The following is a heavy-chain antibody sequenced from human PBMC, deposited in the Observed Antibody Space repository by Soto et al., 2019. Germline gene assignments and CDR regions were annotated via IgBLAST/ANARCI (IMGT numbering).Heavy chain of an antibody. J-gene: IGHJ5*02. D-gene: IGHD3-10*01. CDR2: IYHSGST. CDR1: GGSISSGGYS. V-gene: IGHV4-30-2*01. CDR3: ARGPILLWFGELLYNWFDP. Sequence: SETLSLTCAVSGGSISSGGYSWSWIRQPPGKGLEWIGYIYHSGSTYYNPSLKSRVTISVDRSKNQFSLKLSSVTAADTAVYYCARGPILLWFGELLYNWFDPWGQGTLVTVSS.